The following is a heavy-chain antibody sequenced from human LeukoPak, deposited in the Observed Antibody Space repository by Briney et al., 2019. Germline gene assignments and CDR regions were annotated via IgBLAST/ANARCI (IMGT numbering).Heavy chain of an antibody. CDR1: GYTFTSYD. V-gene: IGHV1-8*01. Sequence: ASVRVSCKASGYTFTSYDINWVRQAPGRGLEWMGWMNPNSGNTGYAQKFQGRVTMTRNTSISTAYMELSSLRSEDTAVYYCARGRDGYINYWGQGTLVTVSS. CDR3: ARGRDGYINY. D-gene: IGHD5-24*01. CDR2: MNPNSGNT. J-gene: IGHJ4*02.